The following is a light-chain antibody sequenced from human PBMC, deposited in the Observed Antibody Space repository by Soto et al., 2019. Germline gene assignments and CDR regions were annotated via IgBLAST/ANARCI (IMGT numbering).Light chain of an antibody. CDR2: EVS. CDR3: SSYTSSSTWV. V-gene: IGLV2-14*01. CDR1: SSDVGGYNS. Sequence: QSALTQPASVSGSPGQSITISCTGTSSDVGGYNSVSWYQQHPGKAPKLTIYEVSNRPSGVSNRFSGSKSGNTASLTISGLQAEDEADYYCSSYTSSSTWVFGGGTKLTVL. J-gene: IGLJ3*02.